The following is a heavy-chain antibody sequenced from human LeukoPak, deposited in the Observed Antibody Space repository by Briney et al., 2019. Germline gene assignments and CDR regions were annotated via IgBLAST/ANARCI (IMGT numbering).Heavy chain of an antibody. J-gene: IGHJ4*02. V-gene: IGHV3-7*04. D-gene: IGHD3-10*01. CDR2: IKQDGSEK. CDR1: GFTFSSYW. CDR3: ARGIWFGELGDYFDY. Sequence: GGSLRLSCAASGFTFSSYWMSWVRQAPGKGLEWVANIKQDGSEKYYVDSVKGRFTISRDNAKNSLYLQMNSLRAEDTAVYYCARGIWFGELGDYFDYWGQGTLVTVSS.